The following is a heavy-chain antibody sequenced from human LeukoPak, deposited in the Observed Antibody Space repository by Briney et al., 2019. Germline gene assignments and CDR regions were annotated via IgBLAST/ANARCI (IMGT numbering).Heavy chain of an antibody. CDR1: GFTFSSYA. CDR2: ISGSGGST. V-gene: IGHV3-23*01. D-gene: IGHD3-22*01. J-gene: IGHJ3*02. CDR3: AEDLDYDSGGYYYGDAFDI. Sequence: GGSLRLSCAASGFTFSSYAMSWVRQAPGKGLEWVSAISGSGGSTYYADSVKGRFTISRDNSKNTLYLQMNSLRAEDTAVYYCAEDLDYDSGGYYYGDAFDIWGQGTMVTVSS.